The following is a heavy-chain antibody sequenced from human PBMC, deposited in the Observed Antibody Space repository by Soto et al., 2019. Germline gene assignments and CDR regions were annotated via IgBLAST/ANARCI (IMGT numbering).Heavy chain of an antibody. CDR2: ISNSGSA. D-gene: IGHD5-18*01. V-gene: IGHV4-59*01. Sequence: SETLSLTCTVSGGSIISYYWSWIRQPPGKGLEWIGYISNSGSANYNPSLKSRVTMSVDTSKSQFSLRMSSVTAADTAVYYCARVGGSSFGYFDSWGQGSLVTVSS. CDR1: GGSIISYY. J-gene: IGHJ4*02. CDR3: ARVGGSSFGYFDS.